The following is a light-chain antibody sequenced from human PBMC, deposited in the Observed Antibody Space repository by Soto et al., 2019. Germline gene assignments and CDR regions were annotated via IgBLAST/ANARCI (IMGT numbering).Light chain of an antibody. CDR1: QGISSA. Sequence: AIQLTQSPSSLSASVGDRVTITCRASQGISSALAWYQQQPGKAPSLLIYDASTLESGVPSRFSGSGSGTDFTLTISSLQPEYFTTYYCQQFNSYLLTFGGGTKVEIK. CDR2: DAS. CDR3: QQFNSYLLT. V-gene: IGKV1-13*02. J-gene: IGKJ4*01.